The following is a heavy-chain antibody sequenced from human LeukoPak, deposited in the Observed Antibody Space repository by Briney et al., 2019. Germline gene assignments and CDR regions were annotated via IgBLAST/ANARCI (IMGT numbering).Heavy chain of an antibody. CDR3: ARHQGRFLEWFDAFDI. CDR1: GYSFTSQW. D-gene: IGHD3-3*01. J-gene: IGHJ3*02. Sequence: PGESLKISCKASGYSFTSQWIGWVRQVPGKGLEWMGIIYPSDSDTRYSPSFQGQVTISADKSISTAYLQWSSLKASDTAMYYCARHQGRFLEWFDAFDIWGQGTMVTVSS. V-gene: IGHV5-51*01. CDR2: IYPSDSDT.